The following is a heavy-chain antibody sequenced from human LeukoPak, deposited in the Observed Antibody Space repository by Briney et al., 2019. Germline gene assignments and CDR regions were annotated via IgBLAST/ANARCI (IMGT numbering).Heavy chain of an antibody. CDR2: IHYSGST. CDR1: GDSISSYY. D-gene: IGHD6-19*01. J-gene: IGHJ4*02. V-gene: IGHV4-59*01. Sequence: SETLSLTCTVSGDSISSYYWSWIRQPPGKGLEWIGYIHYSGSTNYNPSLKSRVTISVDTSKNQFSLILSSVTTADTAVYYCARDKAVGSSGWRDYWGQGTLVTVSS. CDR3: ARDKAVGSSGWRDY.